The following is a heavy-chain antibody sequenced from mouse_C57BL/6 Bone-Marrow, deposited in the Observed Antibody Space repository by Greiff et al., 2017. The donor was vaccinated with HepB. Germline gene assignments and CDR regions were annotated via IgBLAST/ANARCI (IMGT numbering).Heavy chain of an antibody. D-gene: IGHD3-2*02. CDR2: IDPSDSYT. V-gene: IGHV1-69*01. CDR3: ANEGQRRIRLWFAY. Sequence: VQLQQPGAELVMPGASVKLSCKASGYTFTSYWMHWVKQRPGQGLEWIGEIDPSDSYTNYNQKFKGKSTLTVDKSSSTAYMQLSSLTSEDSAVYYCANEGQRRIRLWFAYWGQGTLVTVSA. J-gene: IGHJ3*01. CDR1: GYTFTSYW.